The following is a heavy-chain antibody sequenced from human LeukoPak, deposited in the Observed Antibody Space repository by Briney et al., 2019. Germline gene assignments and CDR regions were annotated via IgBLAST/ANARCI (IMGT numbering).Heavy chain of an antibody. D-gene: IGHD2-15*01. V-gene: IGHV4-39*01. J-gene: IGHJ5*02. CDR3: LRHGGGIILT. Sequence: SETLSLTCNVSGDSISGSEYYWGWMRQPPGKGLEWIANIWYSGSAYYNPSLQSRVTITVDTSKNQFSLNVKSVTAGDSAVYYCLRHGGGIILTWGQGTRVAVSS. CDR2: IWYSGSA. CDR1: GDSISGSEYY.